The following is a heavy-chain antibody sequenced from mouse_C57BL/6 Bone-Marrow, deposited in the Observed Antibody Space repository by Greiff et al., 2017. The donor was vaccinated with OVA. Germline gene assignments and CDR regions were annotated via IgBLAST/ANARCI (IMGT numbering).Heavy chain of an antibody. Sequence: QVQLQQPGAELVKPGASVKMSCKASGYTFTSYWITWVKQRPGQGLEWIGDIYPGSGSTNYNEKFKSKATLTVETSSSTAYMQLSSLTSEDSAVYYCARRRRQLHFDYWGQGTTLTVSS. CDR1: GYTFTSYW. CDR2: IYPGSGST. CDR3: ARRRRQLHFDY. D-gene: IGHD3-2*01. V-gene: IGHV1-55*01. J-gene: IGHJ2*01.